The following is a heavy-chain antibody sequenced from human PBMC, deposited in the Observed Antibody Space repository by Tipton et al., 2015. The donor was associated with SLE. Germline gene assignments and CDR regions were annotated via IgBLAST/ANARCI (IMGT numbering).Heavy chain of an antibody. CDR2: IYPGDSDT. V-gene: IGHV5-51*03. Sequence: QLVQSGAEVKKPGESLKISCKGSGYSFTSYWIGWVRQMPGKGLEWMGIIYPGDSDTRYSPSFQGQVTISADKSISTAYLQWSSLKASDTAMYYCARWDPQIGVPAAVWVDAFDIWGQGTMVTVSS. D-gene: IGHD2-2*01. CDR3: ARWDPQIGVPAAVWVDAFDI. J-gene: IGHJ3*02. CDR1: GYSFTSYW.